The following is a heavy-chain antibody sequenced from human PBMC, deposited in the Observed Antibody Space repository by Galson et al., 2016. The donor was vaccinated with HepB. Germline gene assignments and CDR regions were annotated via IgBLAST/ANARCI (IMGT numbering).Heavy chain of an antibody. Sequence: TLSLTCTVSRGAIRSTYYWAWIRQHPGRGLEWIGYIYYTGSTFYNPSLEGRLTISVDTSNNRFSLKLTSVTAADTAVYYCAKTARNTPARDDAFAIWGHGTTVTVS. CDR3: AKTARNTPARDDAFAI. J-gene: IGHJ3*02. CDR2: IYYTGST. CDR1: RGAIRSTYY. V-gene: IGHV4-31*03. D-gene: IGHD6-6*01.